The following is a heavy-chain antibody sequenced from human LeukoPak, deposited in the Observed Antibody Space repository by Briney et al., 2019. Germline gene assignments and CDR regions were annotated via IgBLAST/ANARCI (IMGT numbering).Heavy chain of an antibody. J-gene: IGHJ6*02. Sequence: GGSLRLSCAASGFIVSRNYMNWVRPAAGKGLEWDSVIHSGGSTYYADSVKGRFTITRDNSKNTVYLQMNSLRAEDTAVYYCARDSETETGWYYYGMDVWGQGTTVTVPS. V-gene: IGHV3-53*01. CDR1: GFIVSRNY. D-gene: IGHD1-1*01. CDR2: IHSGGST. CDR3: ARDSETETGWYYYGMDV.